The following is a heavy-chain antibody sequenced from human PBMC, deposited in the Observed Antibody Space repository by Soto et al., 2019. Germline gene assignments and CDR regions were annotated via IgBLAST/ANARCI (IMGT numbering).Heavy chain of an antibody. CDR3: ARVQSASYYYYGMDV. V-gene: IGHV4-4*02. CDR1: GGSISSIYW. Sequence: AETLSLTCAVSGGSISSIYWCSWVRQPPGKGLEWIGEIYHSGSTNYNPSLKSQVTISVDKSKNQFSLKLSSVTAADTAVYYCARVQSASYYYYGMDVWGQGTTVTVSS. J-gene: IGHJ6*02. CDR2: IYHSGST. D-gene: IGHD3-9*01.